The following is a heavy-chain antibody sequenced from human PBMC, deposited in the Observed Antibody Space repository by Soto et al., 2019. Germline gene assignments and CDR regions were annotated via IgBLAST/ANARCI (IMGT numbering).Heavy chain of an antibody. V-gene: IGHV3-23*01. CDR1: GFTFSSYA. J-gene: IGHJ6*02. CDR2: ISGSGGNT. Sequence: GGSLRLSCAASGFTFSSYAMSWVRQAPGKGLEWVSAISGSGGNTYYADSVKGRFTISRDNSKNTLYLQMNSLRAEDTAVYYCANRDTSMVTRYYYGMDVWRQGTTVTVSS. CDR3: ANRDTSMVTRYYYGMDV. D-gene: IGHD5-18*01.